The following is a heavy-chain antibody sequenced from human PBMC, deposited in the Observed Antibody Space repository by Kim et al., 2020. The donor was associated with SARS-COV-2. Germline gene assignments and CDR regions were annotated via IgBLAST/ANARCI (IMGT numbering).Heavy chain of an antibody. CDR3: ARERAPWGGEDY. J-gene: IGHJ4*02. CDR1: GDSVSSSSSA. CDR2: TYYRSKWYN. Sequence: SQTLSLTCAISGDSVSSSSSAWNWIRQSPWRGLEWLGRTYYRSKWYNEYAVSVKSRITINPDTSKNQISLQLNSVTPEDTAVYYCARERAPWGGEDYWGQGTLVTVSS. V-gene: IGHV6-1*01. D-gene: IGHD3-16*01.